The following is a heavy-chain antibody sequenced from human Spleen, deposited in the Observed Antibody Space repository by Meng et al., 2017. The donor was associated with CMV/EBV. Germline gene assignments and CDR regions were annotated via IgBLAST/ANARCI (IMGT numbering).Heavy chain of an antibody. D-gene: IGHD6-19*01. CDR1: GIGLRACD. J-gene: IGHJ4*02. CDR3: AGGRQWRAHDS. Sequence: CGVSGIGLRACDRHWSRQAPGKGVEWISYNSNNATTTQYGDAVRGRVTISKDNAKNSLFLQMNSRRADDTAVYYWAGGRQWRAHDSWGQGTLVTVSS. CDR2: NSNNATTT. V-gene: IGHV3-11*04.